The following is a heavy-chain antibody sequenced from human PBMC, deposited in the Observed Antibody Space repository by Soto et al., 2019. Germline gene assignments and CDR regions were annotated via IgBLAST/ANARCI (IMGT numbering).Heavy chain of an antibody. CDR3: ARAPQYYYDSSSYIVDAFDI. V-gene: IGHV1-2*02. CDR1: GYTFTGYY. D-gene: IGHD3-22*01. Sequence: GASVKVSCKASGYTFTGYYMHWVRQAPGQGLEWMGWINPNSGGTNYAQRVQGRVTMTRDTSISTAYMELSRLRSDDTAVYYCARAPQYYYDSSSYIVDAFDIWGQGTMVSV. CDR2: INPNSGGT. J-gene: IGHJ3*02.